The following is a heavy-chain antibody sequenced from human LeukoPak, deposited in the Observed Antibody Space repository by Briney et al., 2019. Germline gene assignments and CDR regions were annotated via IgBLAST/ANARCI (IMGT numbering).Heavy chain of an antibody. D-gene: IGHD3-22*01. J-gene: IGHJ4*02. Sequence: GGSLRLSCAASGFTFSSYGMHWVRQAPGKGLEWVAVISYDGSNKYYADSVKGRFTISRDNSKNTLYLQMNSLRAEDTAVYYCAGGLYDSSGYRSWGRGTLVTVSS. CDR1: GFTFSSYG. V-gene: IGHV3-30*03. CDR2: ISYDGSNK. CDR3: AGGLYDSSGYRS.